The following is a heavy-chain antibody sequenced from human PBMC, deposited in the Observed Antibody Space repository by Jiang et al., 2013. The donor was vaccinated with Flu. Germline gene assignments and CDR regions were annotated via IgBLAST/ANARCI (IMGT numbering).Heavy chain of an antibody. CDR3: ASVAAAGVYGLDV. V-gene: IGHV4-34*01. CDR1: GGSLSDYY. CDR2: VDHSGST. D-gene: IGHD6-13*01. J-gene: IGHJ6*02. Sequence: LLKPSETLSLTCGVFGGSLSDYYWSWIRQSPEKGLEWIGEVDHSGSTNYNPSLKTRLTISIDTSRNQFSLRLSSVTAADTALYYCASVAAAGVYGLDVWGQGTTVTVS.